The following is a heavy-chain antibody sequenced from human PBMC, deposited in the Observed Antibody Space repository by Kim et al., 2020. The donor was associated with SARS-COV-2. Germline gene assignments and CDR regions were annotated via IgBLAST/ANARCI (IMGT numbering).Heavy chain of an antibody. D-gene: IGHD2-2*01. CDR2: IYYSGST. CDR1: GGSISSYY. V-gene: IGHV4-59*01. Sequence: SETLSLTCTVSGGSISSYYWSWIRQPPGKGLEWIGYIYYSGSTNYNPSLKSRVTISVDTSKNQFSLKLSSVTAADTAVYYCARVRYCSSTSCYAGDYYYGRDVWGQGTTVTVSS. J-gene: IGHJ6*02. CDR3: ARVRYCSSTSCYAGDYYYGRDV.